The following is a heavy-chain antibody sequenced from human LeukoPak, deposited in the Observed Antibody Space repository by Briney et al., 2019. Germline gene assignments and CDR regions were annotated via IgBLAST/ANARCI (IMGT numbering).Heavy chain of an antibody. Sequence: PSETLSLTCTVSGYSISSGYYWGWIRQPPEKGLEWIGSIYHSGDTYYNPSLKSRVTILVDTSKNQFSLKLSSVTAADTAVYYCASPLTNNYYGSGSYYYWGQGTLVTVSS. J-gene: IGHJ4*02. CDR2: IYHSGDT. CDR3: ASPLTNNYYGSGSYYY. V-gene: IGHV4-38-2*02. CDR1: GYSISSGYY. D-gene: IGHD3-10*01.